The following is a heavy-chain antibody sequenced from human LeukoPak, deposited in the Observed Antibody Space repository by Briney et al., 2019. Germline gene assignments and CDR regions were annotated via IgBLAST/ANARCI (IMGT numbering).Heavy chain of an antibody. CDR1: GDSINDFY. Sequence: SETLSLTCTVSGDSINDFYWTWIRQPPGKGLEWIGYIYYSGSTNYNPSLKSRVTISVDTSKNQFSLKLSSVTAADTAVYYCARAHHDSSGYYYVRWFDPWGQGTLVTVSS. CDR2: IYYSGST. V-gene: IGHV4-59*01. J-gene: IGHJ5*02. D-gene: IGHD3-22*01. CDR3: ARAHHDSSGYYYVRWFDP.